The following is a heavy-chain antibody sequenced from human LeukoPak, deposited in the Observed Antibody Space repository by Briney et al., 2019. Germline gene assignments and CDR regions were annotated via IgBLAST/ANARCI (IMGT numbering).Heavy chain of an antibody. CDR1: GYSFANYW. J-gene: IGHJ6*02. CDR2: IYPGDSDT. D-gene: IGHD3-3*01. CDR3: ARSGFWSGYYGYYGMDV. Sequence: GESLKISCQGSGYSFANYWLGWVRQMPGKGLEWMGIIYPGDSDTRYSPSFQGQVTISADKSISTAYLQWSSLKASDTAMYYCARSGFWSGYYGYYGMDVWGQGTTVTVSS. V-gene: IGHV5-51*01.